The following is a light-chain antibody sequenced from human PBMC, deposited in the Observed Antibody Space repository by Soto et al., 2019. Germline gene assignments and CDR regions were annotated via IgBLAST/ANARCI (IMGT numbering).Light chain of an antibody. CDR2: SNN. V-gene: IGLV1-44*01. Sequence: QSALTQPPSASGTPGQRVTISCSGSSSNIGSNTVNWYQQLPGTAPKLLIYSNNQRPSGVPDRFSGSKSGTSASLAISGLQSEDEAEYYCAAWDDSLNGHVFGTGTKVTVL. CDR3: AAWDDSLNGHV. J-gene: IGLJ1*01. CDR1: SSNIGSNT.